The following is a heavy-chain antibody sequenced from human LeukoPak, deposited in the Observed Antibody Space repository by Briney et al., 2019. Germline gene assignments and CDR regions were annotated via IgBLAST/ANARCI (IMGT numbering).Heavy chain of an antibody. V-gene: IGHV3-30*02. CDR3: AKDSVVTIDY. J-gene: IGHJ4*02. Sequence: GGSLRLSCEVSGFFFSDYGMHWVRQSPAKGLEWLAYIRYDGTTKYYADSVKGRFTISRDNSKNTLSLQMDGLTSDDTALYYCAKDSVVTIDYWGQGTLVTVSS. CDR1: GFFFSDYG. CDR2: IRYDGTTK. D-gene: IGHD2-21*02.